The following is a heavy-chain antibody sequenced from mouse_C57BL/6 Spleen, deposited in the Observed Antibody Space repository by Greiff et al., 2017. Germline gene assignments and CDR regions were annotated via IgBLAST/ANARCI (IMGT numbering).Heavy chain of an antibody. CDR1: GYAFSSSW. D-gene: IGHD4-1*01. V-gene: IGHV1-82*01. Sequence: VHLVESGPELVKPGASVKISCKASGYAFSSSWMNWVKQRPGKGLEWIGRIYPGDGDTNYNGKFKGKATLTADKSSSTAYMQLSSLTSEDSAVYFCELTGTRWYFDVWGTGTTVTVSS. CDR2: IYPGDGDT. CDR3: ELTGTRWYFDV. J-gene: IGHJ1*03.